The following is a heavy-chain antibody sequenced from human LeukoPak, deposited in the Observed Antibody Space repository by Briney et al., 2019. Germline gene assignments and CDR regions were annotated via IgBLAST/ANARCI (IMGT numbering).Heavy chain of an antibody. V-gene: IGHV1-18*01. D-gene: IGHD2-8*01. CDR2: ISTDKGNT. CDR3: VRDIQWRFDP. CDR1: GYIFTSYG. Sequence: ASVKVSCKASGYIFTSYGISWVRQAPGQGLEWMGWISTDKGNTNYAQRLQGRVTMTTDTSTSTAYMELRSLRSDDTAIYYCVRDIQWRFDPWGQGTLVTVSS. J-gene: IGHJ5*02.